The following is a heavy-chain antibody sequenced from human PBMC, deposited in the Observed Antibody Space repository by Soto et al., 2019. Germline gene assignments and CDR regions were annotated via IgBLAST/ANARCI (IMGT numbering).Heavy chain of an antibody. CDR3: AGEFRNCAGDCGHSAFDM. CDR2: IWSDGSSI. D-gene: IGHD2-21*02. CDR1: GFIFSDYI. V-gene: IGHV3-33*01. J-gene: IGHJ3*02. Sequence: QVHLVDSGGGVVQPGGSLRLSCAGSGFIFSDYIMHWVRQAPGKGLEWVALIWSDGSSIHYADSVRDRFTISRDNSKNTLYLQMSSLRVEDTALYYCAGEFRNCAGDCGHSAFDMWGQGTMVAVSS.